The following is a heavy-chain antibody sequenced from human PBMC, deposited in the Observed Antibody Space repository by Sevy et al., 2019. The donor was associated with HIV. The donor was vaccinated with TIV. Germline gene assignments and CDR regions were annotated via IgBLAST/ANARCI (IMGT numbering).Heavy chain of an antibody. V-gene: IGHV3-48*02. CDR1: GFTFSSYS. D-gene: IGHD3-16*02. CDR3: ARDRYDYVWGSYRPTFDY. Sequence: GGSLRLSCAASGFTFSSYSMNWVRQAPGKGLEWVSYISSSSSTIYYADSVKGRFTISRDNAKNSLYLQMNSLRDEDTAVNYWARDRYDYVWGSYRPTFDYWGQGTLVTVSS. J-gene: IGHJ4*02. CDR2: ISSSSSTI.